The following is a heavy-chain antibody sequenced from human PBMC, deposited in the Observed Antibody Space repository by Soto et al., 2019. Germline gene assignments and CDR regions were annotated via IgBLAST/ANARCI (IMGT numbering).Heavy chain of an antibody. V-gene: IGHV3-11*01. J-gene: IGHJ3*01. CDR1: GFALGDYY. Sequence: QVQLVESGGDLVNPGGSLRLSCAASGFALGDYYMSWIRQAPGKGLEWVSYISKTGSSMHHVDSVKGRFTISRDNANNSLYLQMNSLRAEDAAVYYCARELSGNYFTFDLWGPGTRVTVSS. CDR2: ISKTGSSM. CDR3: ARELSGNYFTFDL. D-gene: IGHD1-26*01.